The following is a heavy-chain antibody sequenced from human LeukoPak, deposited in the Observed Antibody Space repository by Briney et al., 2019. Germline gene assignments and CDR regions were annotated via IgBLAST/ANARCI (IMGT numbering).Heavy chain of an antibody. J-gene: IGHJ4*02. CDR3: AREYTLYCGGDCPFDY. Sequence: SVKVSCKASGGTFSSYAISWVRQAPGQGLEWMGRIIPIFGTANYAQKFQGRVTITTDESTSTAYMELGSLRSEDTAVYYCAREYTLYCGGDCPFDYWGQGTLVTVSS. CDR2: IIPIFGTA. D-gene: IGHD2-21*02. CDR1: GGTFSSYA. V-gene: IGHV1-69*05.